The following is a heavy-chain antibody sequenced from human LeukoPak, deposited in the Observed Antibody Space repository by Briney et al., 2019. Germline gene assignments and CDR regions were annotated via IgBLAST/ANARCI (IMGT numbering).Heavy chain of an antibody. D-gene: IGHD5-18*01. CDR1: GYTFTSYG. Sequence: ASVKVSCKASGYTFTSYGISWVRQAPGQGLEWMGWISAYNGNTDYAQKLQGRVTMTTDTSTSTAYMELRSLRSDDTAVYYCARRDTAMIQFDYWGQGTLVTVSS. J-gene: IGHJ4*02. CDR3: ARRDTAMIQFDY. CDR2: ISAYNGNT. V-gene: IGHV1-18*01.